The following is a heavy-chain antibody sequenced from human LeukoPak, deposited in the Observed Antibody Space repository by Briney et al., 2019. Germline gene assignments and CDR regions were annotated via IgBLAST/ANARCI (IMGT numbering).Heavy chain of an antibody. CDR2: VYYSGST. V-gene: IGHV4-59*12. D-gene: IGHD1-26*01. J-gene: IGHJ4*02. Sequence: SETLSLTCTVSGGSIRSDFWSWIRQPPGKGLEWIGYVYYSGSTNYSPSLNSRVTISVDTSKNQFSLKLSSVTAADTAVYYCARDSRGATSYFDYXGXGTLVTVSS. CDR3: ARDSRGATSYFDY. CDR1: GGSIRSDF.